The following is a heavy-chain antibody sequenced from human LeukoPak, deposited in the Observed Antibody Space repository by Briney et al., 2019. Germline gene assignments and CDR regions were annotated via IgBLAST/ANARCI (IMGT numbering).Heavy chain of an antibody. CDR1: GFTFDDYA. V-gene: IGHV3-23*01. Sequence: PGGSLRLSCAASGFTFDDYAMHWVRQAPGKGLEWVSAISGSGGSTYYADSVKGRFTISRDNSKNTLYLQMNSLRAEDTAVYYCAKLSFSAAGFDYWGQGTLVTVSS. CDR2: ISGSGGST. D-gene: IGHD6-13*01. J-gene: IGHJ4*02. CDR3: AKLSFSAAGFDY.